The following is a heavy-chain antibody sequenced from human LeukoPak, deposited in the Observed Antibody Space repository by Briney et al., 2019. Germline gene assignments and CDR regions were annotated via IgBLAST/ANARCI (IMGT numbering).Heavy chain of an antibody. J-gene: IGHJ4*02. CDR3: AIDLFSCSSTSCYVY. CDR1: GFTFSSSW. D-gene: IGHD2-2*01. CDR2: IIQDGSAQ. V-gene: IGHV3-7*01. Sequence: GGSLRLSCAASGFTFSSSWMSWVRQAPGKGLEWVANIIQDGSAQYYVDTVKGRFTISRDNADNSLYLQMNSLRAEDTAVYYCAIDLFSCSSTSCYVYWGRGTLVTVSS.